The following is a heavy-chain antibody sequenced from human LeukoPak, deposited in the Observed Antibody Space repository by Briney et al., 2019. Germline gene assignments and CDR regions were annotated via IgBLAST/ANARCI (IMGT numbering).Heavy chain of an antibody. V-gene: IGHV5-51*01. Sequence: GESLKISCKASGYSFTNYWIGWVRQMPGKGLEWMGIIYPGDSDTRYSPSFQGQVTISADKSISTAYLQWSSLKASDTAMYYCARPLRDGYNKGSFDYWGQGTLVTVSS. CDR3: ARPLRDGYNKGSFDY. CDR2: IYPGDSDT. J-gene: IGHJ4*02. D-gene: IGHD5-24*01. CDR1: GYSFTNYW.